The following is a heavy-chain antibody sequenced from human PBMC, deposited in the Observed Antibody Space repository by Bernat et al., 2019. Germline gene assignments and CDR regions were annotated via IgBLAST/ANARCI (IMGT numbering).Heavy chain of an antibody. V-gene: IGHV3-23*01. CDR2: ISGSGGST. CDR1: GFAFNSYI. CDR3: VKGVRIEVAGNFDY. D-gene: IGHD6-19*01. J-gene: IGHJ4*02. Sequence: EVQLLESGGGLVQPGGSPRLSCAASGFAFNSYIMSWVRQAPGKGLEWVSIISGSGGSTSYADSVKGRFTISRDNSKHTVFLQMNNLRAEDTAVYYCVKGVRIEVAGNFDYWGQGTLVTVSS.